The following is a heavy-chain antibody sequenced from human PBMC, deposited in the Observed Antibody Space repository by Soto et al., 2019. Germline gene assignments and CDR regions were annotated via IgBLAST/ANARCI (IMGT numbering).Heavy chain of an antibody. CDR1: GGPISSSTYY. Sequence: QLQLQESGPGLVKPSETLSLTCTVSGGPISSSTYYWGWIRQPPGKGPEWIGMIYYSGSAYYNPPLKSRVTISIDTSKNQFSLRLSSVTAADTAVYYCARHGVDYGDYASYYYYGMDVWGRGTTVTVSS. CDR3: ARHGVDYGDYASYYYYGMDV. V-gene: IGHV4-39*01. D-gene: IGHD4-17*01. J-gene: IGHJ6*02. CDR2: IYYSGSA.